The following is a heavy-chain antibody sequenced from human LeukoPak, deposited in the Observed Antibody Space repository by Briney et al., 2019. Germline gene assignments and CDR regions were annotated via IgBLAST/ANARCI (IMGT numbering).Heavy chain of an antibody. V-gene: IGHV4-59*01. J-gene: IGHJ6*03. CDR2: VDHTGST. CDR3: ARGRVSSSTWYSTYYYYFYMDV. CDR1: DDSITMYY. D-gene: IGHD4-11*01. Sequence: SETLSLTCSVSDDSITMYYWTWIRQPPGKGLEWIRYVDHTGSTNFNPSLNGRVSISRDTSKNLFSLRLRSVTAADTAVYFCARGRVSSSTWYSTYYYYFYMDVWGKGTTVTVSS.